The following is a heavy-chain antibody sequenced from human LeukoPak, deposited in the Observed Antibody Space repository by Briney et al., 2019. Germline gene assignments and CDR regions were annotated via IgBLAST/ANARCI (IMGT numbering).Heavy chain of an antibody. CDR2: ISSSGSTI. CDR3: AKVKRYPWEIDY. J-gene: IGHJ4*02. Sequence: GSLRLSCAASGFTFSDYYMSWIRQAPGKGLEWVSYISSSGSTIYYADSVKGRFTISRDNAENSLYLQMNSLRAEDTAVYYCAKVKRYPWEIDYWGQGTLVTVSS. V-gene: IGHV3-11*01. D-gene: IGHD1-26*01. CDR1: GFTFSDYY.